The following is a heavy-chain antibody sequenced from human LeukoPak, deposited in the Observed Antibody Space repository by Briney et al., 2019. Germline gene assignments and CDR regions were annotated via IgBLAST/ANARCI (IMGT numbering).Heavy chain of an antibody. Sequence: PGGSLRLSCATSGFPFETNAMSWVRQAPGKGLEWVSSISSSSSYIYYADSVKGRFTISRDNAKNSLYLQMNSLRAEDTAVYYCARDVGYCSSTSCYLYYYYGMDVWGQGTTVTVSS. CDR1: GFPFETNA. D-gene: IGHD2-2*01. CDR3: ARDVGYCSSTSCYLYYYYGMDV. CDR2: ISSSSSYI. J-gene: IGHJ6*02. V-gene: IGHV3-21*01.